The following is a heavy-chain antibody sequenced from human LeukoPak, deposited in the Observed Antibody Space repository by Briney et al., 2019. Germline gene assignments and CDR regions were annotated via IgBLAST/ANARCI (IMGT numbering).Heavy chain of an antibody. D-gene: IGHD3-10*01. Sequence: SETLSLTCTVSGGSIGSYYWNWIRQPPGKGLEWIGYIYYSGSTNYNPSLKSRVTISVDTSKNQFSLKLSSVTAADTAVYYCARHLLWFGDRPGDFDYWGQGTLVTVSS. CDR1: GGSIGSYY. V-gene: IGHV4-59*08. J-gene: IGHJ4*02. CDR2: IYYSGST. CDR3: ARHLLWFGDRPGDFDY.